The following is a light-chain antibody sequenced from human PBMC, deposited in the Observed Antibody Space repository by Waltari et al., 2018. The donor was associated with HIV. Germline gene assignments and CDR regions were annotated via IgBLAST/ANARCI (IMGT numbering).Light chain of an antibody. CDR1: SNAVGGYSF. Sequence: QAALTQPASVSGSPGQSLTIPCIRTSNAVGGYSFFSWYHHHPGKAPQLLIFEDTERPSGVSNRFSASKSGTTASLTISGLLAEDAADYYCCSYGGFTTYVFGSGTKVTVL. V-gene: IGLV2-23*01. CDR2: EDT. J-gene: IGLJ1*01. CDR3: CSYGGFTTYV.